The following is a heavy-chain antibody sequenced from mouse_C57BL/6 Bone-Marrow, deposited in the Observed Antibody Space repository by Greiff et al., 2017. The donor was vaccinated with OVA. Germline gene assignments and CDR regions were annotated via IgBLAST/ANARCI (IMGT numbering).Heavy chain of an antibody. Sequence: QVQLQQSGAELARPGASVKLSCKASGYTFTSYGISWVKQRTGQGLEWIGEIYPRRGNTYYNEKFKGKATLTADKSSSTAYMELRSLTSEDSAVYFCAKPLTGTWFAYWGQGTLVTVSA. J-gene: IGHJ3*01. CDR2: IYPRRGNT. D-gene: IGHD4-1*01. V-gene: IGHV1-81*01. CDR1: GYTFTSYG. CDR3: AKPLTGTWFAY.